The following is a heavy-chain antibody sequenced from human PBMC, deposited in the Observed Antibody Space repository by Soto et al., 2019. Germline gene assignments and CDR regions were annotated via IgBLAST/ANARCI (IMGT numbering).Heavy chain of an antibody. CDR1: GFTFSSYA. D-gene: IGHD5-12*01. J-gene: IGHJ4*02. V-gene: IGHV3-30-3*01. CDR2: ISYDGSNK. CDR3: ARTYKKRVAYFAY. Sequence: QVQLVESGGGVVQPGRSLRLSCAASGFTFSSYAMHWVRQAPGKGLEGVAVISYDGSNKYYADSVKGRFTISTDNSKNTLYLQMNSLRAADTAVYYCARTYKKRVAYFAYCGQGTLVTVCS.